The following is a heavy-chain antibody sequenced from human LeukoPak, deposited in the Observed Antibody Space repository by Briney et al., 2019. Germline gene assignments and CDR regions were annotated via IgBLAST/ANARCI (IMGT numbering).Heavy chain of an antibody. CDR3: AKDKPTDYDYIWGSYRTLYMDV. Sequence: PGGSLRLSCAASGFTFSSYAMSWVRQAPGKGLEWVSAISGSGGSTYYADSVKGRLTISRDNSKNTLYLQMNSLRAEDTAVYYCAKDKPTDYDYIWGSYRTLYMDVWGKGTTVTVSS. D-gene: IGHD3-16*02. CDR1: GFTFSSYA. J-gene: IGHJ6*03. CDR2: ISGSGGST. V-gene: IGHV3-23*01.